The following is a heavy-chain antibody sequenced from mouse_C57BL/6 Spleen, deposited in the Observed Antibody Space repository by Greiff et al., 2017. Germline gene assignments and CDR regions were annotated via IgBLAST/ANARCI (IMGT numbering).Heavy chain of an antibody. CDR1: GYTFTSYN. D-gene: IGHD1-1*01. CDR2: IYPGNGDT. J-gene: IGHJ1*03. V-gene: IGHV1-12*01. Sequence: LQQSGAELVRPGASVKMSCTASGYTFTSYNMHWVKQTPRQGLEWIGAIYPGNGDTSYNQKFKGKATLTVDKSSSTAYMQLSSLTSEDSAVYFCATTVVAFRYFDVWGTGTTVTVSS. CDR3: ATTVVAFRYFDV.